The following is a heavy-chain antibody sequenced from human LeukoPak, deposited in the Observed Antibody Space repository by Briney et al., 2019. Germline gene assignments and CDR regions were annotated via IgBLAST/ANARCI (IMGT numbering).Heavy chain of an antibody. Sequence: GGSLGLSCAASGFTFSSYAMHWVRQAPGKGLEWVAVISYDGSNKYYADSVKGRFTISRDNSKNTLYLQMNSLRAEDTAVYYCARDRTMVHFDYWGQGTLVTVSS. CDR3: ARDRTMVHFDY. V-gene: IGHV3-30*04. CDR1: GFTFSSYA. D-gene: IGHD3-10*01. CDR2: ISYDGSNK. J-gene: IGHJ4*02.